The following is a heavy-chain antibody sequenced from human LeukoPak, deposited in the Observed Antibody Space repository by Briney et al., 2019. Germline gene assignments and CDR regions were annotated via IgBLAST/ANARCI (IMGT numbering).Heavy chain of an antibody. CDR3: AREPTSGSYYD. V-gene: IGHV4-39*07. J-gene: IGHJ4*02. Sequence: SETLSLTCTVSGGFISSSGYYWGWIRQPPGKGLEWIGSIYYSGSTYYNPSLKSRVTISVDTSKNQFSLKLSSVTAADTAVYYCAREPTSGSYYDWGQGTLVTVSS. CDR1: GGFISSSGYY. CDR2: IYYSGST. D-gene: IGHD1-26*01.